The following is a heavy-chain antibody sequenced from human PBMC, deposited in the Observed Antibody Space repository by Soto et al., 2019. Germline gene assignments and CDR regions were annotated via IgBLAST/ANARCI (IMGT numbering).Heavy chain of an antibody. J-gene: IGHJ4*02. CDR2: INSDGST. V-gene: IGHV3-53*01. D-gene: IGHD5-18*01. CDR3: ARSGYSFAWGY. Sequence: EVQLVESGGGLIPPGGSLRLSCAASGFLVNSAYMTWVRQPPGKGLKWLSMINSDGSTLYAESVKGRFTIFRDNSKNRLDLQMNSLRAEDTAMYYCARSGYSFAWGYWGQGTLVIVTS. CDR1: GFLVNSAY.